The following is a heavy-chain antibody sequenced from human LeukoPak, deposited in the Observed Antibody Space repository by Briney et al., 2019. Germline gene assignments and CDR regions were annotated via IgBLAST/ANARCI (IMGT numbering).Heavy chain of an antibody. J-gene: IGHJ4*02. CDR3: ARVTTFYQYSGYDFFDY. CDR1: GYTFTSYG. D-gene: IGHD5-12*01. V-gene: IGHV1-18*01. Sequence: ASVNVSCKASGYTFTSYGIGWVRQAPGQGLEWMGWISAYNGNTNYAQKLQGRVTMTTDTSTSTAYMELRSLRSDDTAVYYCARVTTFYQYSGYDFFDYWGQGTLVTVSS. CDR2: ISAYNGNT.